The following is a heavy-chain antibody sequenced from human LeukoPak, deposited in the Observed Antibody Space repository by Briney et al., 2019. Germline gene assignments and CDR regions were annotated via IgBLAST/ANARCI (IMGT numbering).Heavy chain of an antibody. CDR2: IYYSGST. J-gene: IGHJ3*02. D-gene: IGHD3-9*01. CDR3: ARGGSRSLRYFVVNAFDI. V-gene: IGHV4-59*12. Sequence: KPSETLSLTCTVSGGSISSYYWSWIRQPPGKGLEWIGYIYYSGSTNYNPSLKSRVTISVDTSKNQFSLKLSSVTAADTAVYYCARGGSRSLRYFVVNAFDIWGQGTMVTVSS. CDR1: GGSISSYY.